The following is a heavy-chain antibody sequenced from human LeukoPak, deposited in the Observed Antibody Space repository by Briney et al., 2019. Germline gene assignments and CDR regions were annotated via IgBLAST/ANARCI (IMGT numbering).Heavy chain of an antibody. CDR2: IIPIFGTA. CDR1: GGTFSSYA. D-gene: IGHD5-12*01. Sequence: ASVKVSCKASGGTFSSYAISWVRQAPGQGLEWMGGIIPIFGTANYAQKFQGRVTITADESTSTAYMELSSLRSEDTAVYYCARDGRYNGYDFEYWGQGTLVTVSS. CDR3: ARDGRYNGYDFEY. V-gene: IGHV1-69*13. J-gene: IGHJ4*02.